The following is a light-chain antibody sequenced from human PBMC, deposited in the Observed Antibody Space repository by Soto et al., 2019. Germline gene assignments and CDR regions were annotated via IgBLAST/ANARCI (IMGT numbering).Light chain of an antibody. CDR3: QQYQNWLS. CDR1: QSVGTN. J-gene: IGKJ4*01. Sequence: EIVMTQSPASQSVSPGERATLSSRASQSVGTNLAWYQKKPGQGPRLLMYGAYTRAIGIPARFSGSGSGTEFTLTITSLQSEDFAVYYCQQYQNWLSFGGGTKVEI. CDR2: GAY. V-gene: IGKV3-15*01.